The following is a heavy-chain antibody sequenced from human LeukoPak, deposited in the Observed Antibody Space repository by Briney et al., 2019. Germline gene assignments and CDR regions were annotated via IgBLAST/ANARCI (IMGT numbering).Heavy chain of an antibody. Sequence: PSETLSLTCTVSGGSISSYYWSWIRQPAGKGLEWIGRIYTSGSTNYNPSLKSRVTMSVDTSKNQFSLKLSSVTAADTAVYYCARGVYDSGSSSFDYWGQGTLVTVSS. CDR2: IYTSGST. J-gene: IGHJ4*02. CDR1: GGSISSYY. D-gene: IGHD3-10*01. V-gene: IGHV4-4*07. CDR3: ARGVYDSGSSSFDY.